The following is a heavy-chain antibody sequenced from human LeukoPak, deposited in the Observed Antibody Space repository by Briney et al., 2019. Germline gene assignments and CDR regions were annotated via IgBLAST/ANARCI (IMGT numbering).Heavy chain of an antibody. D-gene: IGHD3-22*01. V-gene: IGHV1-69*13. J-gene: IGHJ4*02. CDR2: IIPIVGTA. CDR3: ARSRGSYYYDSSGYYWFHFDY. CDR1: GGTFTSYA. Sequence: SVKVSCKASGGTFTSYAISWVRQAPGQGLEWMGGIIPIVGTANYAQKFQGRVTITADESTSTAYMELSSLRSEDTAVYYCARSRGSYYYDSSGYYWFHFDYWGQGTLVTVSS.